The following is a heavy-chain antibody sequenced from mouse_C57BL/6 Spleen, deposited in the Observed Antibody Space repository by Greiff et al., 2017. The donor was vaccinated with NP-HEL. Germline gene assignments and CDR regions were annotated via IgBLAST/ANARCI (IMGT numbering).Heavy chain of an antibody. CDR2: IWSGGST. CDR3: ARNENWVWYFDV. D-gene: IGHD4-1*01. Sequence: VQLQQSGPGLVQPSQSLSITCTVSGFSLTSYGVHWVRQSPGKGLEWLGVIWSGGSTDYNAAFISRLSISKDNSKSQVFFKMNSLQADDTAIYYCARNENWVWYFDVWGTGTTVTVSS. J-gene: IGHJ1*03. V-gene: IGHV2-2*01. CDR1: GFSLTSYG.